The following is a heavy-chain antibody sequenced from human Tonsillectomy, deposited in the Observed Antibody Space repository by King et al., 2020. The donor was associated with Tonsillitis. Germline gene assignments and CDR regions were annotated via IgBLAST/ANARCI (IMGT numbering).Heavy chain of an antibody. J-gene: IGHJ4*02. V-gene: IGHV4-61*03. CDR1: GGSVTIGSFY. Sequence: VQLQESGPGLVKPSETLSLTCTVSGGSVTIGSFYWSWIRQPPGKGLEWSGCISNTGRTTYNPSLKSRVNISADTSKNHFSLRLSPVTAADTAVYYCARDNWACTGGSCYRYFDYWGQGTLVTVSS. CDR3: ARDNWACTGGSCYRYFDY. CDR2: ISNTGRT. D-gene: IGHD2-15*01.